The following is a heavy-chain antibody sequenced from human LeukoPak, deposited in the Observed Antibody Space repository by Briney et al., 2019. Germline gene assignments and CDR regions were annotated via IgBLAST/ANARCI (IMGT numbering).Heavy chain of an antibody. J-gene: IGHJ4*02. CDR3: ARIGWFGELLFDY. Sequence: SETLSLTCTVPGYSISSGYYWGWIRQPPGKGLEWIGSIYHSGSTYYNPSLKSRVAISVDTSKNQFSLKLSSVTAADTAVYYCARIGWFGELLFDYWGQGTLVTVSS. V-gene: IGHV4-38-2*02. CDR1: GYSISSGYY. D-gene: IGHD3-10*01. CDR2: IYHSGST.